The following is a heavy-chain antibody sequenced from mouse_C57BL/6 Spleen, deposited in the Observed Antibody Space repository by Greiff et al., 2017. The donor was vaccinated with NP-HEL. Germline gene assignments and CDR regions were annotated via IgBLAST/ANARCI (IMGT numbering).Heavy chain of an antibody. CDR3: ARVKEDYDYDLYAMDY. D-gene: IGHD2-4*01. CDR2: IYPGSGST. J-gene: IGHJ4*01. Sequence: QVQLQQPGAELVKPGASVKMSCKASGYTFTSYWITWVKQRPGQGLEWIGDIYPGSGSTNYNEKFKSKATLTVDTSSSTAYMQLSSLTSEDSAVYYCARVKEDYDYDLYAMDYWGQGTSVTVSS. V-gene: IGHV1-55*01. CDR1: GYTFTSYW.